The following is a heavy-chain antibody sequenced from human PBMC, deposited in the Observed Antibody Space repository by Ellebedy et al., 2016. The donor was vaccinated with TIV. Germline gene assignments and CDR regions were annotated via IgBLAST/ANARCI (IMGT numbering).Heavy chain of an antibody. Sequence: MPSETLSLTCVVYGESFSDYYWAWIRQPPGKGLEYIGEITHSGSTNYNLSLKSRVTISVDTSKNQFSLKLSSVTAADTAVYYCARGMWIQLWLGPDRGGYCFDYWGQGTLVTVSS. V-gene: IGHV4-34*01. CDR3: ARGMWIQLWLGPDRGGYCFDY. CDR2: ITHSGST. D-gene: IGHD5-18*01. CDR1: GESFSDYY. J-gene: IGHJ4*02.